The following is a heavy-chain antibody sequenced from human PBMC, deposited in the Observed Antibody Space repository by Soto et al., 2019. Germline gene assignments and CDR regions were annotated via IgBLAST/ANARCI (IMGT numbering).Heavy chain of an antibody. CDR3: ARGHPTAFDP. V-gene: IGHV4-30-2*01. CDR2: IYHSGST. Sequence: QMQLQESVSGLVTPSQTLSLTCAVSGGSISSGGYSWSWIRQPPGKGLEWIGYIYHSGSTYYNPSLESGVTISGARSKNQFPLKLSSVTAADTAVYYCARGHPTAFDPWGQGTLVTFSS. D-gene: IGHD4-17*01. CDR1: GGSISSGGYS. J-gene: IGHJ5*02.